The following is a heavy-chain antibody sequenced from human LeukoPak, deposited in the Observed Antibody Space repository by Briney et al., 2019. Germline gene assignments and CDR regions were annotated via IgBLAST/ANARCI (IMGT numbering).Heavy chain of an antibody. CDR2: IRTKDNNYAT. CDR3: SSKDWSGSGPYSDY. J-gene: IGHJ4*02. Sequence: TGGSLKLSCAASGLTFSGSAMHWVRQASGKGREGGGRIRTKDNNYATAYAASVKGRFTISRDDSKNTAYLQMNSLKTDDTAVYYCSSKDWSGSGPYSDYWGQGTLVTVSS. V-gene: IGHV3-73*01. CDR1: GLTFSGSA. D-gene: IGHD3-3*01.